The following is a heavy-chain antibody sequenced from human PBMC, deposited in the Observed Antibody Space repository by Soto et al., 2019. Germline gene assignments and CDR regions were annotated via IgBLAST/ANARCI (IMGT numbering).Heavy chain of an antibody. D-gene: IGHD3-9*01. V-gene: IGHV4-59*01. CDR3: ARDRYDILAPYYYGMDV. CDR1: GGSISSYY. CDR2: IYYSGST. Sequence: SETLSLTCTVSGGSISSYYWSGIRQPPGKGLEWIGYIYYSGSTNYNPSLKSRVTISVDTSKNQFSLKLSSVTAADTAVYYCARDRYDILAPYYYGMDVWGQGTTVTVSS. J-gene: IGHJ6*02.